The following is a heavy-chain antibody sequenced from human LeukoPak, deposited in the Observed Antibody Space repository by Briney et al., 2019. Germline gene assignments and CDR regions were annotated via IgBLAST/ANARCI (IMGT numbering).Heavy chain of an antibody. CDR2: ISYDGSNK. CDR1: GFTFSSYA. Sequence: GGSLRLSCAASGFTFSSYAMHWVRQAPGKGLEWVAVISYDGSNKYYADSVKGRFTISRDNSRNTLYLQMNSLRAEDTAVYYCAKDISAIAAAIKSWGQGTLVTVSS. CDR3: AKDISAIAAAIKS. J-gene: IGHJ4*02. V-gene: IGHV3-30*04. D-gene: IGHD6-13*01.